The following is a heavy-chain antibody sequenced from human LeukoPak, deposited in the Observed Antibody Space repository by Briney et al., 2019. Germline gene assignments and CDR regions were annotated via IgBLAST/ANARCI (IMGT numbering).Heavy chain of an antibody. V-gene: IGHV3-23*01. CDR1: GFTFSSYS. CDR2: IGGPGAPT. D-gene: IGHD2-15*01. Sequence: GGSLRLSCVASGFTFSSYSLTWVRQTPEKGLAWVSIIGGPGAPTFYADSVEGRFTISGDNSKNTVYLQMNSLRAEDTALYFCARGATRATRHFDLWGRGTLVTVSS. CDR3: ARGATRATRHFDL. J-gene: IGHJ2*01.